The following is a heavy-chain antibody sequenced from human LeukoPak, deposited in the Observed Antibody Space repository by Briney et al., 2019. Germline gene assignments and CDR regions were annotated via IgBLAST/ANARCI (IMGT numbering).Heavy chain of an antibody. CDR2: ISGSGGST. D-gene: IGHD4-17*01. CDR3: AKADYGDYEGICFDY. V-gene: IGHV3-23*01. Sequence: GGSLRLSCAASGFTFSSYAMSWVRQAPGKGLEWVSAISGSGGSTYYADSVKGRFTISRDNSKNALYLQMNSLRAEDTAVYYCAKADYGDYEGICFDYWGQGTLVTVSS. J-gene: IGHJ4*02. CDR1: GFTFSSYA.